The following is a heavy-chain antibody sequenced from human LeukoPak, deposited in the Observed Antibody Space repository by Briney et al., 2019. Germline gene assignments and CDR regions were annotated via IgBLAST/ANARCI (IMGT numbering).Heavy chain of an antibody. CDR1: GYSISSGYY. J-gene: IGHJ6*04. CDR2: IYHSGST. D-gene: IGHD4-17*01. Sequence: SETLSLTCAVSGYSISSGYYWGWIRQPPGKGLEWIGSIYHSGSTYYHPSLKSRVTISVDTSKNQFSLKLSSVTAADTAVYYCARSGGDYVSYYYYYGMDVWGKGTTVTVSS. V-gene: IGHV4-38-2*01. CDR3: ARSGGDYVSYYYYYGMDV.